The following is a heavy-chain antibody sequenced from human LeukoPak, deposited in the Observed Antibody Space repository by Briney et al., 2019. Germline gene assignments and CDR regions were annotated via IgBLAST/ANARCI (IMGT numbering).Heavy chain of an antibody. V-gene: IGHV3-30-3*01. J-gene: IGHJ4*02. Sequence: GGSLRLSCAASGFTFSSYAMHWVRQAPGKGLEWVAVISYDGSNKYYADSVKGRFTISRDNSKNTLYLQMNSLRAEGTAVYYCARDVGLYYYDSRGGDYWGQGTLVTVSS. CDR3: ARDVGLYYYDSRGGDY. CDR2: ISYDGSNK. D-gene: IGHD3-22*01. CDR1: GFTFSSYA.